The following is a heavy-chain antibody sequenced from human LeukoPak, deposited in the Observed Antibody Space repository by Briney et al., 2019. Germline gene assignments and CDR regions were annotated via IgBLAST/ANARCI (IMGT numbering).Heavy chain of an antibody. Sequence: SETLSLTCAVYGGSFSGYYWSWIRQPPGKGLEWIGEINHSGSTHYNPSLNSRLTISVDPSKTQFSLQLSSVTASVSAVYYCARARRGGSQDYWGQGTLVTVSS. CDR2: INHSGST. CDR1: GGSFSGYY. J-gene: IGHJ4*02. CDR3: ARARRGGSQDY. V-gene: IGHV4-34*01. D-gene: IGHD2-15*01.